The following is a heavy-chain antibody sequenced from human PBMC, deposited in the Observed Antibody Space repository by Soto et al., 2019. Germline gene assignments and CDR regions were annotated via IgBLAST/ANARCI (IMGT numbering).Heavy chain of an antibody. D-gene: IGHD3-3*01. Sequence: PSETLSLTSHVSCGSISACYWSWIRQPPGKSLEWIGYLYHTGSTNYHPTLKSRVTISVDTSKNQFSLKVRSVTAADTAVYYCARGGGCDFRRSKANHIDAWGQGTTVTVSS. CDR2: LYHTGST. J-gene: IGHJ6*02. CDR3: ARGGGCDFRRSKANHIDA. V-gene: IGHV4-59*01. CDR1: CGSISACY.